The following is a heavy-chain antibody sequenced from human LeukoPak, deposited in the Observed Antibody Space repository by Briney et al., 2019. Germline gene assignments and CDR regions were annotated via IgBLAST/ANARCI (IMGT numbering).Heavy chain of an antibody. CDR3: ARDRRGSL. CDR1: GFTFSSSW. Sequence: GGSLRLSCAASGFTFSSSWMSWVRQAPGKGPEWVANIKQDGSEKYYVDSVKGRFTISRDNANNSLYLQMNSLRAEDTAVYYCARDRRGSLWGQGTLVTVS. D-gene: IGHD3-16*01. J-gene: IGHJ4*02. CDR2: IKQDGSEK. V-gene: IGHV3-7*01.